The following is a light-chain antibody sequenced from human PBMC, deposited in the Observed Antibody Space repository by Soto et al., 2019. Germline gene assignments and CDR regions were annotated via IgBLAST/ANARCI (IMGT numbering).Light chain of an antibody. Sequence: DIQMTQSPSTLSASLGDRVTITCRASQSISSWLAWYQQKPGKAPKLLIYKASSLESGVPSRFRGSGSGTEFTLTISSLQPDDFATYYCQQYNSYSWTFGQGTKVDI. CDR2: KAS. CDR3: QQYNSYSWT. V-gene: IGKV1-5*03. J-gene: IGKJ1*01. CDR1: QSISSW.